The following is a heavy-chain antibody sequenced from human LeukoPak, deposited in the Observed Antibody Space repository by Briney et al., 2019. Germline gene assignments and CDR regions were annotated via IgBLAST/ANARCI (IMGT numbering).Heavy chain of an antibody. CDR2: ISSISTSI. CDR1: GFSFSSYS. V-gene: IGHV3-21*04. D-gene: IGHD5-18*01. CDR3: AKEGYSYGTYFDY. J-gene: IGHJ4*02. Sequence: GGSLRLSCAASGFSFSSYSMTWVRQTPGKGLEWVSSISSISTSIYYADSVKGRFTISRDNAKNSVYLQMNSLRAEDTAVYYCAKEGYSYGTYFDYWGQGTLVTVSS.